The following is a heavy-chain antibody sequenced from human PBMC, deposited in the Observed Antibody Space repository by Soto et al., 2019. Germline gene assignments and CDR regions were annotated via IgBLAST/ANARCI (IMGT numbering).Heavy chain of an antibody. Sequence: EVQLVESGGGLVQPGGSLKLSFAASGFIFSGSAMHWVRQASGKGLDWVGRIRSKANSYATAYAASVKGRFTISRDDSKNTAYLQMNSLKTEDTAVYYCTRQTGTENGDYWGQGTLVTVSS. CDR3: TRQTGTENGDY. CDR1: GFIFSGSA. J-gene: IGHJ4*02. D-gene: IGHD3-10*01. V-gene: IGHV3-73*02. CDR2: IRSKANSYAT.